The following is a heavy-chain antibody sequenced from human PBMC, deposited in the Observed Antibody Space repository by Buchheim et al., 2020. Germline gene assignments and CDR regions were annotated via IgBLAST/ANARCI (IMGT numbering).Heavy chain of an antibody. CDR3: AKAASGSYYKIDC. D-gene: IGHD1-26*01. Sequence: EVQLLESGGGLVQPGGSLRLSCAASGFTFSSYAMSWVRQAPGKGLEWVSGISGSGGGTYYADPVKGRFTISRDHSKNTLDLEINSLRAEDTALYYCAKAASGSYYKIDCWGQGTL. V-gene: IGHV3-23*01. CDR1: GFTFSSYA. CDR2: ISGSGGGT. J-gene: IGHJ4*02.